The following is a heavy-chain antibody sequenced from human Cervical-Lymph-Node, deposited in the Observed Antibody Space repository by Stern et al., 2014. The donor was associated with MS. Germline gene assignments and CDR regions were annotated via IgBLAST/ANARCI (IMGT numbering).Heavy chain of an antibody. CDR1: GYTFSTFW. J-gene: IGHJ6*02. CDR3: ARRGGSNFPLGYNYYGMDV. V-gene: IGHV5-51*01. CDR2: IYPADSDA. D-gene: IGHD1-26*01. Sequence: EVQLVQSGAEVKKPGESLKISCKGSGYTFSTFWITWVRQMPGKGLEWMGIIYPADSDATYSPSFQGQVTISVDKSTTTAYLQWSGLKAADTAIYYCARRGGSNFPLGYNYYGMDVWGQGTTVTVSS.